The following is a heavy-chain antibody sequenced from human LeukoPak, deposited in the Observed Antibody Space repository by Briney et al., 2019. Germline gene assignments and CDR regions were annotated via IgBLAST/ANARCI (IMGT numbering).Heavy chain of an antibody. CDR1: GFTLSNYW. V-gene: IGHV3-7*03. Sequence: PGGSLRLSCAASGFTLSNYWMAWVRQTPGKRLERVANIKQDESEKFYADSVNSRFTISRDNAKNSLYLQMDSLRAEDTAVYYCVRDVRGGHFDYWGQGTLVTVSS. CDR2: IKQDESEK. J-gene: IGHJ4*02. CDR3: VRDVRGGHFDY. D-gene: IGHD3-10*02.